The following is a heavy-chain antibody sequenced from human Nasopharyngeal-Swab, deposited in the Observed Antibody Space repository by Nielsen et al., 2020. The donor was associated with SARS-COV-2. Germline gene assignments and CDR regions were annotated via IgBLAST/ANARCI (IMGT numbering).Heavy chain of an antibody. J-gene: IGHJ6*02. V-gene: IGHV3-21*01. CDR3: ARNQLLGSYYYYGMDA. D-gene: IGHD2-2*01. CDR2: ISSSSSYI. Sequence: GGSLRLSCAASGFTFSSYSMNWVRQAPGKGLEWVSSISSSSSYIYYADSVKGRFTISRDNAKNSLYLQMNSLGAEDTAVYYCARNQLLGSYYYYGMDAWGQGTTVTVSS. CDR1: GFTFSSYS.